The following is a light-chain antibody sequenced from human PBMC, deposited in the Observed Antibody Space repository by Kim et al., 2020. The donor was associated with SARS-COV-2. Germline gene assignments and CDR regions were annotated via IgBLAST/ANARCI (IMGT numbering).Light chain of an antibody. Sequence: GSTVTISCTPTSGNIADNYVQWYRQRPGSAHTIVIYEDTRRPSGVPDRFSGCLDTSSSSASLTIYGLKTEDKAGYYCQSYDISNVIFGGGTQLTVL. V-gene: IGLV6-57*03. CDR2: EDT. J-gene: IGLJ2*01. CDR3: QSYDISNVI. CDR1: SGNIADNY.